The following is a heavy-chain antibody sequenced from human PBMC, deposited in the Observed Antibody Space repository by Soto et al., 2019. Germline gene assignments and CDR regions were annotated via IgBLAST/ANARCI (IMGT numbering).Heavy chain of an antibody. CDR2: ISSNGGTT. V-gene: IGHV3-64*01. CDR1: GFTFSSYD. CDR3: VRRVSGNYDY. J-gene: IGHJ4*02. Sequence: EVQLAESGGGMVQPGGSLRLSCVASGFTFSSYDMHWVRHAPGKGLEYVSSISSNGGTTYYGNSVKGRFTISRDNSKNTLYLQMGSVRAEDMAVYYCVRRVSGNYDYWGQGTLVTVSS. D-gene: IGHD1-7*01.